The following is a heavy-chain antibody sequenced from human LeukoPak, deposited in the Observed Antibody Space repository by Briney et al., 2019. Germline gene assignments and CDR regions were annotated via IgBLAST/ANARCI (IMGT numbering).Heavy chain of an antibody. J-gene: IGHJ4*02. CDR3: AREDGDYYFDY. Sequence: AGGSLRLSCGASGFTFSSYEMNWVRQAPGKGLEWVSYISSSGSTIYYADSVKGRFTISRDNAKNSLYLQMNSLRAEDTAVYYCAREDGDYYFDYWGQGTLVTVSS. V-gene: IGHV3-48*03. CDR1: GFTFSSYE. D-gene: IGHD3-10*01. CDR2: ISSSGSTI.